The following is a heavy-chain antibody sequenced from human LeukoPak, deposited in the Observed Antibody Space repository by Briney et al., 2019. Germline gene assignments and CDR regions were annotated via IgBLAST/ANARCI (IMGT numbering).Heavy chain of an antibody. Sequence: SETLSLTCAAYGGSFSGYYWSWIRQPPGKVLEWIGEINHSGSTNYNPSLKSRVTISVDTSKNQFSLKLSSVTAADTAVYYCARGMEPITPDYYYYMDVWGKGTTVTVSS. CDR1: GGSFSGYY. J-gene: IGHJ6*03. CDR3: ARGMEPITPDYYYYMDV. D-gene: IGHD1-20*01. V-gene: IGHV4-34*01. CDR2: INHSGST.